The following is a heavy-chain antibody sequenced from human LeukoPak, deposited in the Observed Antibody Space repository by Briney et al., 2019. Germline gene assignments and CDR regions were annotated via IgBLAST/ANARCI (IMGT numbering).Heavy chain of an antibody. D-gene: IGHD3-3*02. V-gene: IGHV5-51*01. CDR2: IYPGDSDI. J-gene: IGHJ5*01. CDR3: ARVGGFSRNWFDS. CDR1: GYSFASYW. Sequence: GESLKISCKGSGYSFASYWIGWVRQMPGKGPEWMGSIYPGDSDIRYSPSFRGQVTISGDKSISTAYLQWISLKASDTAMYYCARVGGFSRNWFDSWGQGTLVTVSS.